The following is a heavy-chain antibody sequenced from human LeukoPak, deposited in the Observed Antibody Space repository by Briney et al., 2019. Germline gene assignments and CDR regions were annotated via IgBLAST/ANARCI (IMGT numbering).Heavy chain of an antibody. J-gene: IGHJ3*02. V-gene: IGHV1-18*01. D-gene: IGHD3-22*01. CDR1: GYTFTSYG. CDR2: ISAYNGNT. Sequence: GASVKVSCKASGYTFTSYGISWVRQAPGQGLEWMGWISAYNGNTNYAQKLQGRVTMTTDTSTSTAYMELRSLRSDDTAVYYCARDLPSYYYDSSGYYARVGTDAFDIWGQGTMVTVSS. CDR3: ARDLPSYYYDSSGYYARVGTDAFDI.